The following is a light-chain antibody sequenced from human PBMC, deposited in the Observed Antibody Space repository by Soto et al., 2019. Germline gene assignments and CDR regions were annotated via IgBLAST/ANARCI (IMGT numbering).Light chain of an antibody. CDR3: SSHTSTSTWV. Sequence: QSVLTQPPSASGSPGQSVTISCTGTSSDVGAYDYVSWFQQHPGKAPKLMIYEVTKRPSGVPDRFSGSKSGNTASLTVSGLQAEDEADYYCSSHTSTSTWVFGAGTK. J-gene: IGLJ3*02. CDR2: EVT. V-gene: IGLV2-8*01. CDR1: SSDVGAYDY.